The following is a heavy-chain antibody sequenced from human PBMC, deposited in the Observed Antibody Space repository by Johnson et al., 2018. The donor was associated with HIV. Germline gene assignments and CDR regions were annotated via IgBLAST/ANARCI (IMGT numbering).Heavy chain of an antibody. CDR1: GFTFSSYA. J-gene: IGHJ3*02. V-gene: IGHV3-9*03. D-gene: IGHD3-10*01. Sequence: EVQLVESGGGLVQPGGSLRLSCAASGFTFSSYAMHWVRQAPGKGLEWVSGISWNSGSICYADSVKGRFTISRDNAKNTVYLQMDSLRDEDMAVYYCARGALGSFDIWGQGTMVTVSA. CDR3: ARGALGSFDI. CDR2: ISWNSGSI.